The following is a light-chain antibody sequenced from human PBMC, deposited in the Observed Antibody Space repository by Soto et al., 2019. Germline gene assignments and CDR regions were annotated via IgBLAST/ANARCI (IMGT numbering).Light chain of an antibody. CDR3: QQYNNWPRT. Sequence: EIMMTQSPATLSVSPGERATLSCRASQSVSSNLAWYQQKPGQAPRLLIYGASTRATGIQARFSGSGSGTEFTLTISSLKSEDFAVYYCQQYNNWPRTFGVVTKIEIK. J-gene: IGKJ4*01. CDR1: QSVSSN. CDR2: GAS. V-gene: IGKV3-15*01.